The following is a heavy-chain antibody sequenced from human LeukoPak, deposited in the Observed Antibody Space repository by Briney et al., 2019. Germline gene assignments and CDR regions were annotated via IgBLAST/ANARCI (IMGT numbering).Heavy chain of an antibody. CDR1: GYTFTSYY. Sequence: GASVKVSCKASGYTFTSYYMHWVRQAPGQGLEWMGIINPSGGSTSYAQKSQGRVTMTRDTSTSTVYMELSSLRSEDTAVYYCARGGEDIVVVPAAILDYWGQGTLVTVSS. CDR2: INPSGGST. V-gene: IGHV1-46*01. J-gene: IGHJ4*02. CDR3: ARGGEDIVVVPAAILDY. D-gene: IGHD2-2*01.